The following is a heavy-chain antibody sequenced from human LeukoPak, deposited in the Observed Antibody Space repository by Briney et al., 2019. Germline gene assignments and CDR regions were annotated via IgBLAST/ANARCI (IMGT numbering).Heavy chain of an antibody. J-gene: IGHJ3*02. CDR3: AMVRGQSVAFDI. CDR1: GRSISSGGYY. CDR2: IYYSGST. Sequence: SDTLSLTCTVSGRSISSGGYYWSWIRQHPGKGLEWIGYIYYSGSTYYNPSLKSRVTISVDTSKNQFSLKLSSVTAADTAVYYCAMVRGQSVAFDIWGQGTMVTVSS. D-gene: IGHD3-10*01. V-gene: IGHV4-31*03.